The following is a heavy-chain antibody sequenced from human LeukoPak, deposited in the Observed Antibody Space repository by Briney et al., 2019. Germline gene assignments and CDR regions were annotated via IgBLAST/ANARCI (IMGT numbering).Heavy chain of an antibody. J-gene: IGHJ4*02. CDR2: IWYDGSRD. CDR1: GFTFRNYG. Sequence: QSGTSLRLSCAASGFTFRNYGMNWVRQAPGKGLEWVVLIWYDGSRDYYVDFVKGRFTVSRDNSKNTLYLQMKNLRAEDTAVYYCATVRGSDWYMDYWGQGTLVTVSS. CDR3: ATVRGSDWYMDY. D-gene: IGHD6-19*01. V-gene: IGHV3-33*01.